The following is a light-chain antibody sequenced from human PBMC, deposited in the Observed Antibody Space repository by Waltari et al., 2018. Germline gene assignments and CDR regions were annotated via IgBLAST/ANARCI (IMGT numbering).Light chain of an antibody. CDR3: QQHGTLPAT. V-gene: IGKV3-20*01. Sequence: EIVFTQSPGTASLSPGERVTLSCRASQSVGSSSFAWYQQEPGQAPRLVIYRASRRATGIPDRFSGSGSGTDFSLTISRLEPEDFAVYYCQQHGTLPATFGQGTKVEIK. CDR1: QSVGSSS. CDR2: RAS. J-gene: IGKJ1*01.